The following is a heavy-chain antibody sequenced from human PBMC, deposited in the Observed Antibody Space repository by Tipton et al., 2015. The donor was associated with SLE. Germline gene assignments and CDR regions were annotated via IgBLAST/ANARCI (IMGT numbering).Heavy chain of an antibody. CDR2: ISGSGGNT. D-gene: IGHD6-6*01. J-gene: IGHJ6*02. V-gene: IGHV3-23*01. Sequence: GSLRLSCAASGFTFSSHAMSWVRQAPGKGLEWVSSISGSGGNTYDADSVKGRFTISRDNSKNTVYLQMNSLRVEDTAMYYCAKAGSSLRLYYYGMDVWGQGTTVTVSS. CDR3: AKAGSSLRLYYYGMDV. CDR1: GFTFSSHA.